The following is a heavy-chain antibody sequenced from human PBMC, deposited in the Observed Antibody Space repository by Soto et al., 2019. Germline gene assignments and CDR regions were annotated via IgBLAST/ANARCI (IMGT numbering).Heavy chain of an antibody. Sequence: PSETLSLTCTVSGDSTSSYYWSWIRQPPGKGLEWIGYIFYTGITNYNPSFKSRVTMSVDTSKNYFSLNLSSVTAADTAVYFCAREGVPTHGLDVWGQGTTVTVSS. CDR2: IFYTGIT. V-gene: IGHV4-59*01. D-gene: IGHD3-16*01. J-gene: IGHJ6*02. CDR3: AREGVPTHGLDV. CDR1: GDSTSSYY.